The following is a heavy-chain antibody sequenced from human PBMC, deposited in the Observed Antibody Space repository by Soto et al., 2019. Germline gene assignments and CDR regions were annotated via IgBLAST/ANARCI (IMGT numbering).Heavy chain of an antibody. CDR2: ISAHNGNT. D-gene: IGHD1-1*01. J-gene: IGHJ4*02. V-gene: IGHV1-18*01. CDR3: ARGRYGDY. Sequence: QVNLVQSGAEVKKPGASVKVSCKGSGYDFTTYGITWVRQAPGQGLEWMAWISAHNGNTDYAQKLQGRVTVTRDTSTSTAYMELRSLSSDDTAVYYCARGRYGDYWGQGALVTVSS. CDR1: GYDFTTYG.